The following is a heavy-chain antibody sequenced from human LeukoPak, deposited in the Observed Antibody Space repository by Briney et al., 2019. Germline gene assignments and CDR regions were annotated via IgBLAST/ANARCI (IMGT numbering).Heavy chain of an antibody. Sequence: SETLSLTCTVSGDSISSYYWSWIRQPPGKGLEWIGYLYFSGSTYYNPSLKSRVTISVDTSKNQFSLKLSSVTAADTAVYYCARDLNFDWLIARPNWFDPWGQGTLVTVSS. CDR1: GDSISSYY. CDR3: ARDLNFDWLIARPNWFDP. D-gene: IGHD3-9*01. CDR2: LYFSGST. J-gene: IGHJ5*02. V-gene: IGHV4-59*12.